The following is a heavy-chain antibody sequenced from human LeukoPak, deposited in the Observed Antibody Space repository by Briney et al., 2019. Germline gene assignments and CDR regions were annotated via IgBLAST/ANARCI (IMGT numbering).Heavy chain of an antibody. D-gene: IGHD2-2*01. V-gene: IGHV1-3*01. CDR2: INAGNGNT. J-gene: IGHJ3*02. CDR3: TKPQPGAFEI. Sequence: ASVKVSCKASGYTFISYAMHWVRQAPGQRLEWMGWINAGNGNTKYSQRFQGRVTITRDTSASTAYMELSSLRSDDTALYYCTKPQPGAFEIWGQGTMVTVSS. CDR1: GYTFISYA.